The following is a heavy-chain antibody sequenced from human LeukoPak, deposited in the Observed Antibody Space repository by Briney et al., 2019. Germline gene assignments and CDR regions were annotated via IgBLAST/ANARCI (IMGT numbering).Heavy chain of an antibody. D-gene: IGHD3-3*01. V-gene: IGHV4-59*08. J-gene: IGHJ6*02. CDR2: IYYSGST. Sequence: PSETLSLTCTVSGGSISSYYWSWIRQPPGKGLEWIGYIYYSGSTNYNPSLKSRVTISVDTSKNQFSLKLSSVTAADTAVYYCARHRLHVLRFLEWLPPPAGMDVWGQGTTVTVSS. CDR1: GGSISSYY. CDR3: ARHRLHVLRFLEWLPPPAGMDV.